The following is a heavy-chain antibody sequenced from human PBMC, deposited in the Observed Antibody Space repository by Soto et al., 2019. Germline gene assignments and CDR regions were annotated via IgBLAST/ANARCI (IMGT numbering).Heavy chain of an antibody. Sequence: GASVKVSCKASGYTFTSYDINWVRQATGQGLEWMGWMNPNSGNTGYAQKFQGRVTMTRNTSISTAYMELSRLRSDDTAVYYCARDPEMTTVYGMDVWGQGTTVTVSS. V-gene: IGHV1-8*01. D-gene: IGHD4-4*01. CDR2: MNPNSGNT. CDR1: GYTFTSYD. CDR3: ARDPEMTTVYGMDV. J-gene: IGHJ6*02.